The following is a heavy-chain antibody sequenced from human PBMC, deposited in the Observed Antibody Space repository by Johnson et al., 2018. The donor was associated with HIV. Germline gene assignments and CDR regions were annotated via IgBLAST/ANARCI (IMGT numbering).Heavy chain of an antibody. Sequence: VQLVESGGGLVKPGGSLRLSCAASGFTFSSYDMHWVRQPTGKGLEWVSAIGPAGDTYYPGSVKGRLTISRENAKNSLYLQMNSLRAEDTALYYCAKEVKAARSLGDAFDIWGQGTVVTVSS. D-gene: IGHD6-6*01. CDR3: AKEVKAARSLGDAFDI. CDR1: GFTFSSYD. CDR2: IGPAGDT. J-gene: IGHJ3*02. V-gene: IGHV3-13*01.